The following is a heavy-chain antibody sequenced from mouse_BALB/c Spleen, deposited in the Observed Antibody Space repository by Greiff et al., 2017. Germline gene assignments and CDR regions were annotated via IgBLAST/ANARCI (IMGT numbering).Heavy chain of an antibody. CDR2: ISSGGGST. CDR3: ARHGGRYDGYYYAMDY. D-gene: IGHD2-3*01. Sequence: DVKLVESGGGLVKPGGSLKLSCAASGFAFSSYDMPWVRQTPEKRLEWVAYISSGGGSTYYTDTVKGRITIAIDNAKNTLYLQMSSLKTEDTAMYSCARHGGRYDGYYYAMDYWGQGTSVTVSS. J-gene: IGHJ4*01. V-gene: IGHV5-12-1*01. CDR1: GFAFSSYD.